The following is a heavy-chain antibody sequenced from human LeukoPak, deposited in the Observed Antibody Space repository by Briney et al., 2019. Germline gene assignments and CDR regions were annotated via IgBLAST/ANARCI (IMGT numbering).Heavy chain of an antibody. V-gene: IGHV1-24*01. J-gene: IGHJ4*02. D-gene: IGHD4-17*01. CDR2: FDPEDGET. Sequence: GASVKVSCKVSGYTLTELSMHWVRQAPGKGLEWMGGFDPEDGETIYAQKFQGRVTMTEDTSTDTAYMELSSLRSEDTAVYYCATGPLYYGDYYFDYWGQGTLVTVSS. CDR1: GYTLTELS. CDR3: ATGPLYYGDYYFDY.